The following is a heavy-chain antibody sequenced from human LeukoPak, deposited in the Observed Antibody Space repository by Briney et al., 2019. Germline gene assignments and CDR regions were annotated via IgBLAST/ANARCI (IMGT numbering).Heavy chain of an antibody. CDR3: AKEEERTAVAGSPTWFDP. V-gene: IGHV3-23*01. CDR2: ISGSGGST. J-gene: IGHJ5*02. Sequence: GGSLRLSCAASGFTFSSYAMSWVRQAPGKGLEWVSAISGSGGSTYYADSVRGRFTISRDNSKNTLYLQMNSLRAEDTAVYYCAKEEERTAVAGSPTWFDPWGQGTLVTVSS. D-gene: IGHD6-19*01. CDR1: GFTFSSYA.